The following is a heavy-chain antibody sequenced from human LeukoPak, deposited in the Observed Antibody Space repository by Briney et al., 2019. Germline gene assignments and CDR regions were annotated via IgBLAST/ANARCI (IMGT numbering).Heavy chain of an antibody. CDR2: IYYSGST. Sequence: SETLSLTCTVSGGSISSSSYYWGWIRQPPGKGLEWIGSIYYSGSTYYNPSLTRRVTISVDTSKNQFSLKLSSVTAADTAVYYCASSISSSWARGFDPWGQGTLVTVSS. CDR1: GGSISSSSYY. V-gene: IGHV4-39*01. CDR3: ASSISSSWARGFDP. J-gene: IGHJ5*02. D-gene: IGHD6-13*01.